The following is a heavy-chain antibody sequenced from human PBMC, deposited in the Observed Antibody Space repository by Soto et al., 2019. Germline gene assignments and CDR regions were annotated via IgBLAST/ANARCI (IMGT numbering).Heavy chain of an antibody. D-gene: IGHD2-15*01. V-gene: IGHV1-69*12. CDR3: AKNSANYYYGMDV. J-gene: IGHJ6*02. Sequence: QVQLVQSGAEVKKPGSSVKVSCKACGGTFSSYTISWVRQAPGQGLEWMGGIIPIFGTADYAQKFQGRVTITADQSTSTAYVELSSLRSEDTAVYVCAKNSANYYYGMDVWGQSNTVTVS. CDR1: GGTFSSYT. CDR2: IIPIFGTA.